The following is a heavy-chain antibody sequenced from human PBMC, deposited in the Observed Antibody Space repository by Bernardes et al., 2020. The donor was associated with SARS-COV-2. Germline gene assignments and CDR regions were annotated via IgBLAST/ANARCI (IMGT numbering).Heavy chain of an antibody. J-gene: IGHJ4*02. CDR2: ISSSGSIK. D-gene: IGHD4-17*01. CDR3: AKLNLGVTTGDY. CDR1: RFTFSDYY. Sequence: GGSLRLSCADSRFTFSDYYMGWIRQAPGKGLEWVSYISSSGSIKYYADSVKGRFTISRDNSKNTLYLQMNSLRAEDTAVYYCAKLNLGVTTGDYWGQGTLVTVSS. V-gene: IGHV3-11*01.